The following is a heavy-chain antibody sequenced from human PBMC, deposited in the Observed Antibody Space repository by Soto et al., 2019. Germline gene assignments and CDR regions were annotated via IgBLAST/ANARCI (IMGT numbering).Heavy chain of an antibody. J-gene: IGHJ6*02. CDR1: GYSFTRHD. D-gene: IGHD3-3*01. V-gene: IGHV1-8*01. CDR2: INPSSGNT. Sequence: QVQLVQSGAEVKKPGASVKVSCKASGYSFTRHDINWVRQAPGQGLEWMGWINPSSGNTGYAQRFLGRLTMTTDTSTSTAYMELSGLKSEDPAIYYCAREGILFSGVIGFYGMDVWGQGTTVTVPS. CDR3: AREGILFSGVIGFYGMDV.